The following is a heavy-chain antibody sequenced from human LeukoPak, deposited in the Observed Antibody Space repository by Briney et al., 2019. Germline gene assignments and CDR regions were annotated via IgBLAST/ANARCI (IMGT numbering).Heavy chain of an antibody. CDR2: IYYSGST. CDR1: GGSISGSSYY. V-gene: IGHV4-39*07. CDR3: AREGEDILTGYSLYYYYGMDV. J-gene: IGHJ6*02. D-gene: IGHD3-9*01. Sequence: SETLSLTCTVSGGSISGSSYYWGWIRQPPGKGLEWIGSIYYSGSTYYNPSLKSRVTISVDTSKNQFSLKLSSVTAADTAVYYCAREGEDILTGYSLYYYYGMDVWGQGTTVTVSS.